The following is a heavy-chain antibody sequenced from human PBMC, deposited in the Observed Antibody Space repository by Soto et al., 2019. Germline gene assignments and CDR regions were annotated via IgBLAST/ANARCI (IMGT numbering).Heavy chain of an antibody. CDR3: ASMRGGYDTSGYVY. J-gene: IGHJ1*01. D-gene: IGHD3-22*01. CDR1: GGSISSGGYS. CDR2: IYHSGST. V-gene: IGHV4-30-2*01. Sequence: QLQLQESGSGLVKPSQTLSLTCAVSGGSISSGGYSWSWIRQPPGKGLEWIGYIYHSGSTYYTPSLKSRVTIPVDRSKNQFSLKLSSVTAADTAVYYCASMRGGYDTSGYVYWGQGTLVTVSS.